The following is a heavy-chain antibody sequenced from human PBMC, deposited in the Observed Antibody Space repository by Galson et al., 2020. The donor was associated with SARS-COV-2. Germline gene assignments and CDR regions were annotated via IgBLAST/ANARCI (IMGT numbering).Heavy chain of an antibody. CDR1: GFSFSIYA. CDR2: ISSDGDNK. V-gene: IGHV3-30*07. CDR3: ATSPPISRDDAFDI. D-gene: IGHD2-21*02. J-gene: IGHJ3*02. Sequence: GESLKISCAASGFSFSIYATHWVRQAPGKGLEWVGVISSDGDNKYYADSVRGRFTISRDNSKNTPRAEDTAVYYCATSPPISRDDAFDIWGQGTMVTVSS.